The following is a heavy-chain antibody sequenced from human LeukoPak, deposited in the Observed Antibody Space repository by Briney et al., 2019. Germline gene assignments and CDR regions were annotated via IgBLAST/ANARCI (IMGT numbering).Heavy chain of an antibody. V-gene: IGHV1-69*04. J-gene: IGHJ4*02. CDR2: IIPILGIA. Sequence: ASVKVSCKASGGTFSSYAISWVRQAPGQGLEWMGRIIPILGIANYAQKFQGRVTITADKSTSTAYMELSSLRSDDTAAYYCARDWEELQSFDYWGQGTLVTVSS. CDR1: GGTFSSYA. CDR3: ARDWEELQSFDY. D-gene: IGHD1-26*01.